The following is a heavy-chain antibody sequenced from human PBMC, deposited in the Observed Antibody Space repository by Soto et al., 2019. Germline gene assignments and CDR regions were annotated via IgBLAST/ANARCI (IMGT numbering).Heavy chain of an antibody. CDR3: ARDWDDYGDYVPLVDV. Sequence: QVQLVQSGAEVKKPGASVKVSCKASGYTFTSYGISWVRQAPGQGLEWMGWISAYNGNTNYAQKLQGRVTMTTDTSTSTADMELRSLRSDDTAVYYCARDWDDYGDYVPLVDVWGQGTTVTVSS. D-gene: IGHD4-17*01. CDR2: ISAYNGNT. V-gene: IGHV1-18*01. J-gene: IGHJ6*02. CDR1: GYTFTSYG.